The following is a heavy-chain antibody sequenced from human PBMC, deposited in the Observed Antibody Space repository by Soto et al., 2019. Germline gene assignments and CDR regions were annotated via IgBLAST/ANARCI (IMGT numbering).Heavy chain of an antibody. CDR3: ARTGKNWGRRGYYYGMDV. V-gene: IGHV4-39*01. D-gene: IGHD7-27*01. CDR1: GGSISSSSYY. CDR2: IYYSGST. J-gene: IGHJ6*02. Sequence: PSETLSLTCTVSGGSISSSSYYWGWIRQPPGKGLEWIGSIYYSGSTYYNPSLKSRVTISVDTSKNQFSLKLTSVTAADTAVYYCARTGKNWGRRGYYYGMDVWGQGTTVTVSS.